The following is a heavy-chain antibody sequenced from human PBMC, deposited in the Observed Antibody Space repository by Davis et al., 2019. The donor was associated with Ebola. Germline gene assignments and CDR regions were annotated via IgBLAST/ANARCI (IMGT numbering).Heavy chain of an antibody. V-gene: IGHV3-53*05. D-gene: IGHD2-15*01. J-gene: IGHJ4*02. CDR2: IYGGDNT. CDR1: GFSVSDNY. Sequence: GESLKISCAASGFSVSDNYMTWVRQAPGKGLEWISVIYGGDNTHYADSVKGRFTISRDNSKNTLYLQMNSLRAEDTAIYYCAKEGYCSGGNCYGSFDSWGQGTLVTVSS. CDR3: AKEGYCSGGNCYGSFDS.